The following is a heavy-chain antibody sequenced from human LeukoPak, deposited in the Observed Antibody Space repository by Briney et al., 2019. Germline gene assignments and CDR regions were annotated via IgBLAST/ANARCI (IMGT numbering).Heavy chain of an antibody. CDR1: GFTFSSYA. J-gene: IGHJ4*02. Sequence: GGSLRLSCAASGFTFSSYAMHWVRQAPGKGLEWVAFIRYDGSNKYYADSVKGRFTISRDNSKNTLYLQMNSLRAEDTAVYYCAKDAYYYGSGSYYTPLGYWGQGTLVTVSS. D-gene: IGHD3-10*01. V-gene: IGHV3-30*02. CDR3: AKDAYYYGSGSYYTPLGY. CDR2: IRYDGSNK.